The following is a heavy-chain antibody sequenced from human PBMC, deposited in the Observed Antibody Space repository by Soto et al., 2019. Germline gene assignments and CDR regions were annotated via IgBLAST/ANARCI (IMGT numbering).Heavy chain of an antibody. CDR1: GFSLSTSGVG. CDR2: IYWDDDK. V-gene: IGHV2-5*02. CDR3: AHRRYYDGSSGHNYAYIQH. J-gene: IGHJ1*01. Sequence: QITLKESGPPLVKPTQTLTLTCTFSGFSLSTSGVGVGWIRQPPGKALEWLALIYWDDDKRYSPSLKSRLTTTKDTSKNQVLLTITNMDPVDTAPSYCAHRRYYDGSSGHNYAYIQHWGQGTLGTDSS. D-gene: IGHD3-22*01.